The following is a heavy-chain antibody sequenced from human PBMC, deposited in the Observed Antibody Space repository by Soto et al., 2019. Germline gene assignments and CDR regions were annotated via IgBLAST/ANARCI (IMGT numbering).Heavy chain of an antibody. CDR2: IIPILGIA. J-gene: IGHJ5*02. CDR3: ARDQSGTTTLHWFDP. CDR1: GGTFSSYT. D-gene: IGHD1-1*01. V-gene: IGHV1-69*08. Sequence: QVQLAQSGAEVKKPGSSVKVSCKASGGTFSSYTINWVRQAPGQGLEWMGRIIPILGIANYAQKFQGRVTITADKSTSTAYMELSSLRSEDTAVYYCARDQSGTTTLHWFDPWGQGTLVTVSS.